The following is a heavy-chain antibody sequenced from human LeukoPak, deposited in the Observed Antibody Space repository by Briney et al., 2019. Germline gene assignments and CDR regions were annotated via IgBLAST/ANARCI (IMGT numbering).Heavy chain of an antibody. V-gene: IGHV3-30-3*01. J-gene: IGHJ3*02. D-gene: IGHD2-2*01. Sequence: GGSLRLSCAASGFTFSSYAMHWVRQAPGKGLEWVAVISYDGSNKYYADSVKGRFTISRDNSKSTLYLQMNSLRAEDTAVYYCARDEVVPAAIDAFVIWGQGTMVTVSS. CDR2: ISYDGSNK. CDR3: ARDEVVPAAIDAFVI. CDR1: GFTFSSYA.